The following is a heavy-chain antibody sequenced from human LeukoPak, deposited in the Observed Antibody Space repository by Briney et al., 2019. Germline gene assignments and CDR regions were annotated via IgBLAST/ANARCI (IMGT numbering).Heavy chain of an antibody. CDR3: ARGRTQCINGVCYNYGMDV. D-gene: IGHD2-8*01. CDR1: SGSFSGFY. CDR2: INHGEST. V-gene: IGHV4-34*01. Sequence: SETLSLTCAVYSGSFSGFYWNWVRQPPGERLEWIGEINHGESTNYNPSLKSRATISVDTSKKQFSLELTSVTAADTAVYYCARGRTQCINGVCYNYGMDVWGQGTTVTVSS. J-gene: IGHJ6*02.